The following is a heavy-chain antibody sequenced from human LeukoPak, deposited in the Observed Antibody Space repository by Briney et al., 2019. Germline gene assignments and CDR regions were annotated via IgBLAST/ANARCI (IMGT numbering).Heavy chain of an antibody. J-gene: IGHJ4*02. D-gene: IGHD6-13*01. Sequence: PGGSLRLSCVASGFTVSSNYMSWVRQAPGKGLEWVSAIFSGGSTFYADSVTGRFTISRDNSKNTVYLEMNSLRAEDTAVYYCARRGAAGTYYFDYWGQGTLVTVSS. CDR1: GFTVSSNY. CDR2: IFSGGST. CDR3: ARRGAAGTYYFDY. V-gene: IGHV3-53*01.